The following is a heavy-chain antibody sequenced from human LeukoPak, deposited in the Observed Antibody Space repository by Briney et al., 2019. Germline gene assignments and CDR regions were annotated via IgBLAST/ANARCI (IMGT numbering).Heavy chain of an antibody. CDR3: ARHFYGDYALHY. CDR2: IDPADSYT. CDR1: GYSFTIYW. Sequence: GASLKISCKGSGYSFTIYWITWVRQMPGKGLEWLGSIDPADSYTNYSPSFQGHVTISADKSINTAFLQWSSLKASDTATYYCARHFYGDYALHYWGQGTLVTVSS. V-gene: IGHV5-10-1*01. D-gene: IGHD4-17*01. J-gene: IGHJ4*02.